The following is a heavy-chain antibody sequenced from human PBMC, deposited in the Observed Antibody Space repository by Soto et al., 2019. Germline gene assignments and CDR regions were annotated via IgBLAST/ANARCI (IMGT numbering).Heavy chain of an antibody. V-gene: IGHV3-23*01. J-gene: IGHJ6*03. D-gene: IGHD1-1*01. CDR3: AKGNAYGSYYYYMDV. CDR1: GFTFSSYA. Sequence: HPGGSLRLSCAASGFTFSSYAMSWVRQAPGKGLEWVSAISGSGGSTYYADSVKGRFTISRDNSKNTLYLQMNSLRAEDTAVYYCAKGNAYGSYYYYMDVWGKGTTVTVSS. CDR2: ISGSGGST.